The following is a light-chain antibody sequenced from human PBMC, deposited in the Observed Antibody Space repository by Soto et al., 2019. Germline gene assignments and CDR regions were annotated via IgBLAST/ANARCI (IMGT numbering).Light chain of an antibody. V-gene: IGLV1-44*01. CDR3: GAWDESLNGYV. CDR1: SSNIAINT. Sequence: QSVLTQPPSASGTPGQRVTISCSGGSSNIAINTVNWYQQLPGTAPKVLIYTDNERPSGVPDRFSGSKSGTSASLAINGLQSGDEADYYCGAWDESLNGYVFGTGTKVTLL. J-gene: IGLJ1*01. CDR2: TDN.